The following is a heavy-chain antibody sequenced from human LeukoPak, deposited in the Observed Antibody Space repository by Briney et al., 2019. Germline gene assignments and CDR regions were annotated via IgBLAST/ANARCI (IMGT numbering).Heavy chain of an antibody. J-gene: IGHJ4*02. CDR1: GFTFSSYS. CDR3: ARDGSLGLDY. CDR2: ISSTSIYI. V-gene: IGHV3-21*01. Sequence: PGGSLGLSCAASGFTFSSYSMNWVRQAPGKGLEWVSSISSTSIYINYADSVKGRFTISRDNAKNSLYLQMSSLRAEDTAVYYCARDGSLGLDYWGQGTLVTVSS. D-gene: IGHD2-2*03.